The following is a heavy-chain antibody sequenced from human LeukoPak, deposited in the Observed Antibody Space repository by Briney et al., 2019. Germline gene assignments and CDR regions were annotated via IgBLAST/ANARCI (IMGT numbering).Heavy chain of an antibody. Sequence: SETLSLTCSVSGDSISTSSSYWGWIRQPPGKGLEWIGSIYYSGSTYYNTSLKSRVTISVDTSKNQFSLKLNSVTAADTAVYYCARDPRAYYYDSGGVAFDIWGQGTMVTVSS. D-gene: IGHD3-22*01. J-gene: IGHJ3*02. V-gene: IGHV4-39*02. CDR1: GDSISTSSSY. CDR3: ARDPRAYYYDSGGVAFDI. CDR2: IYYSGST.